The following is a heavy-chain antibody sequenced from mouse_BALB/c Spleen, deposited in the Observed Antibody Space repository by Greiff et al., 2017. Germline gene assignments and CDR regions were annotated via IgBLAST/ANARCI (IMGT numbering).Heavy chain of an antibody. Sequence: EVKVVESGGGLVQPGGSRKLSCAASGFTFSSFGMHWVRQAPEKGLEWVAYISSGSSTIYYADTVKGRFTISRDNPKNTLFLQMTSLRSEDTAMYYCASLGSLYAMDYWGQGTSVTVSS. D-gene: IGHD1-1*01. CDR2: ISSGSSTI. V-gene: IGHV5-17*02. CDR1: GFTFSSFG. CDR3: ASLGSLYAMDY. J-gene: IGHJ4*01.